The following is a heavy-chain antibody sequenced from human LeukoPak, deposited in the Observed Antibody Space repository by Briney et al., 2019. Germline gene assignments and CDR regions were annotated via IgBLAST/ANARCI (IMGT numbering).Heavy chain of an antibody. J-gene: IGHJ3*02. Sequence: GGSLRLSCAASGFSFSSYSMNWVRQAPGRGLEWVSYIRSSSSTIYYADSVKGRFTISRDNSKTTLYLLMNSLRAEDTAVYFCAKDPSSGFADGDAFDIWGQGTMVTVSS. V-gene: IGHV3-48*01. CDR3: AKDPSSGFADGDAFDI. D-gene: IGHD3-10*01. CDR2: IRSSSSTI. CDR1: GFSFSSYS.